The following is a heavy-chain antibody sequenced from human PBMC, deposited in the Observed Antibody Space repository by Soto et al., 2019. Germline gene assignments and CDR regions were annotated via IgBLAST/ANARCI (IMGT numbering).Heavy chain of an antibody. J-gene: IGHJ6*02. CDR1: GFTFSSYA. Sequence: SGGSLRLSCAASGFTFSSYAMSWVRQAPGKGLEWVSAISGSGGSTYYADSVKGRFTISRDNSKNTLYLQMNSLRAEDTAVYYCAKENIVVVPAAIRDYYGMDVWGQGTTVTVSS. V-gene: IGHV3-23*01. CDR2: ISGSGGST. D-gene: IGHD2-2*02. CDR3: AKENIVVVPAAIRDYYGMDV.